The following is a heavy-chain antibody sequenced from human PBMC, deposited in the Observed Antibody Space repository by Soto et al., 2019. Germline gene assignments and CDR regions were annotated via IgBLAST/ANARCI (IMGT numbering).Heavy chain of an antibody. J-gene: IGHJ5*02. Sequence: SETLSLTCAVSGYSISSGYQWGWIRQPPGKGLEWIGSIYHSGSTHYNPSLKSRVTISVDTSKNHFSLKLSSVTAADTAVYYCARHRDYYGSGSSYNWFDPWGQGTLVTVSS. CDR3: ARHRDYYGSGSSYNWFDP. D-gene: IGHD3-10*01. V-gene: IGHV4-38-2*01. CDR2: IYHSGST. CDR1: GYSISSGYQ.